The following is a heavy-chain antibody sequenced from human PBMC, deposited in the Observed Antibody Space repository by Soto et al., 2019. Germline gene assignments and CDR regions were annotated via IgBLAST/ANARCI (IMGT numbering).Heavy chain of an antibody. D-gene: IGHD6-19*01. J-gene: IGHJ4*02. CDR2: NSGGGGHA. CDR3: ARERTSGFSSGWYSDF. Sequence: QVQLLVSGGGLVKAGGSLRLSCATSGFILEDYYMTWVREAPGKGLEWVAYNSGGGGHAQFADSVKGRFTLCRDSATSPVYLQMTGLKVEDTGMYFCARERTSGFSSGWYSDFWGQGSLVTVSS. V-gene: IGHV3-11*01. CDR1: GFILEDYY.